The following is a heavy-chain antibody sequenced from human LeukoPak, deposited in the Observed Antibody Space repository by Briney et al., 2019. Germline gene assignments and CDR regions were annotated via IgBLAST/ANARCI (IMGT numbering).Heavy chain of an antibody. CDR3: TRGSSGRRDN. CDR2: MNPNSGNT. CDR1: GYTFTSCD. V-gene: IGHV1-8*01. J-gene: IGHJ4*02. Sequence: ASVTVSCTASGYTFTSCDINWVRQATGQGLEWMGWMNPNSGNTGYGQSFQGRITITRDISIGTAYMELSNLTSEDTAIYYCTRGSSGRRDNWGQGTLVTVSA. D-gene: IGHD6-19*01.